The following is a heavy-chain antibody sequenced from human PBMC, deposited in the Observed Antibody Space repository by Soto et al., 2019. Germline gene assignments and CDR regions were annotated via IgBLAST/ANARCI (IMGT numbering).Heavy chain of an antibody. CDR3: ARDAPIYPYYGMDV. CDR1: GFTFSSYS. CDR2: ISSSSSYI. J-gene: IGHJ6*02. Sequence: GGSLRLSCAASGFTFSSYSMNWVRQAPGKGLEWVSSISSSSSYIYYADSVKGRFTISRDNAKNSLYLQMNSLRAEDTAVYYCARDAPIYPYYGMDVWGQGTTVTVS. V-gene: IGHV3-21*01.